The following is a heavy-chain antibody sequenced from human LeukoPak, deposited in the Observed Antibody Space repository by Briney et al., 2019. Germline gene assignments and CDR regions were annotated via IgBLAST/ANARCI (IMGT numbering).Heavy chain of an antibody. J-gene: IGHJ4*02. V-gene: IGHV3-23*01. D-gene: IGHD3-9*01. CDR3: AKWGDYDVLTGYYVSDF. CDR1: GFIFSNYA. Sequence: PGASLRLSREVSGFIFSNYAMYWVRQAPGKGLEWVSAISGRSDNTYYADSVKGRFTLSRDSSKNTLYLQMNSLRADDTAVYYCAKWGDYDVLTGYYVSDFWGQGTLVTVSS. CDR2: ISGRSDNT.